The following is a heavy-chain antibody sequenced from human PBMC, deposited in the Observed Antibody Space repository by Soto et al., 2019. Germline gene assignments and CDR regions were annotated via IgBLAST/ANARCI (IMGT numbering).Heavy chain of an antibody. Sequence: PGGSLRLSCAASGFTFSSYGINWVRQAPGTGLEWVSGMAGSGGKTYYSDSVKGRFTISRDNSKNTLYLQMNSLRAEDTAVYYCAKDKTVSTAVVPYFDYWGQGTLVTVSS. V-gene: IGHV3-23*01. CDR2: MAGSGGKT. D-gene: IGHD4-17*01. CDR1: GFTFSSYG. J-gene: IGHJ4*02. CDR3: AKDKTVSTAVVPYFDY.